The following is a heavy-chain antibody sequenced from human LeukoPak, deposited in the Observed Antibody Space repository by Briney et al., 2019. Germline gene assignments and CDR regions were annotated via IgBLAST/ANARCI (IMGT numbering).Heavy chain of an antibody. CDR3: STGSGHAFDI. CDR2: INSDGSST. D-gene: IGHD3-10*01. CDR1: GFTFSSYW. J-gene: IGHJ3*02. Sequence: GGALRLSCAASGFTFSSYWMHWVRQVPGKGLVWVSRINSDGSSTSYADSVKGRFTISRDNAKNTLYVQMKSLRAEDTAVYYCSTGSGHAFDIWGRGTMVTVSS. V-gene: IGHV3-74*01.